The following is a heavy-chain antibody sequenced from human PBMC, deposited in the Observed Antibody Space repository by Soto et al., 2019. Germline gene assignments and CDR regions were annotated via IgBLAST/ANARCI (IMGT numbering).Heavy chain of an antibody. CDR2: FYYSEST. D-gene: IGHD6-6*01. J-gene: IGHJ4*02. CDR1: GGSISSKSHY. Sequence: SETLSLTCTVSGGSISSKSHYWGWIRQPPGKSLEWIGSFYYSESTHYNPSLKSRATMSVDTSKNQFSLRLSSVTAADSAVYYCETYVTSREYFDYWGQGSLVTVSS. CDR3: ETYVTSREYFDY. V-gene: IGHV4-39*01.